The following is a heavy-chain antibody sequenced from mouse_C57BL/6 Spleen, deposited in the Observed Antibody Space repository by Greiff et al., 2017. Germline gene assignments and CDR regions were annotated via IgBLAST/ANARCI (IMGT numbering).Heavy chain of an antibody. D-gene: IGHD4-1*01. Sequence: VQLVESGPELVKPGASVKISCKASGYAFSSSWMNWVKQRPGKGLEWIGRIYPGDGDTNYNGKFKGKATLTADKSSSTAYMQLSSLTSEDSAVYFCSISLTERGYFDYWGQGTTLTVSS. CDR1: GYAFSSSW. V-gene: IGHV1-82*01. CDR2: IYPGDGDT. J-gene: IGHJ2*01. CDR3: SISLTERGYFDY.